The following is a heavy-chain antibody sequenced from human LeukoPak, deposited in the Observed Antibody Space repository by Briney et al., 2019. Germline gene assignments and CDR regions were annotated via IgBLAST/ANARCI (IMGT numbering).Heavy chain of an antibody. Sequence: GGSLRLSCAASGFTLSSYWMSWVRQAPGKGLEWVANIKQDGSEKYFVDSVKGRFTISRDNAKNSLYLQMKSLRAEDTAVYYCARGEYYYDGGYWGQGTLVTVSS. CDR3: ARGEYYYDGGY. CDR2: IKQDGSEK. V-gene: IGHV3-7*04. D-gene: IGHD3-22*01. CDR1: GFTLSSYW. J-gene: IGHJ4*02.